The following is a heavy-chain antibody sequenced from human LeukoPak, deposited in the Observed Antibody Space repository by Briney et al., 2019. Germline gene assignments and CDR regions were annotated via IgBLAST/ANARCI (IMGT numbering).Heavy chain of an antibody. CDR2: TYYRSKWYN. CDR1: GDSVSSNSAA. Sequence: SQTLSLTCAISGDSVSSNSAAWNWIRRSPSRGLEWLGRTYYRSKWYNDYAVSVKSRITINPDTSKNQFSLQLNSVTPEDTAVYYCARDSPKGYNWNYDFSYNWFDPWGQGTLVTVSS. CDR3: ARDSPKGYNWNYDFSYNWFDP. D-gene: IGHD1-7*01. J-gene: IGHJ5*02. V-gene: IGHV6-1*01.